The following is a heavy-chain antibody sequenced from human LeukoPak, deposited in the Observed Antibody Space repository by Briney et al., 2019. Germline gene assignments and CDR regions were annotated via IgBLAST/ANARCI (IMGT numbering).Heavy chain of an antibody. V-gene: IGHV3-30-3*01. J-gene: IGHJ4*02. CDR3: ARVLSRGMSSGYYSPFDY. Sequence: GRSLRLSCAASGFTFSSYAMRWVRQAPGKGLEWXXXXSYDGSNKYYADSVKGRFTISRDNSKNTLYLQMNSLRAEDTAVYYCARVLSRGMSSGYYSPFDYWGQGTLVTVSS. CDR2: XSYDGSNK. D-gene: IGHD3-22*01. CDR1: GFTFSSYA.